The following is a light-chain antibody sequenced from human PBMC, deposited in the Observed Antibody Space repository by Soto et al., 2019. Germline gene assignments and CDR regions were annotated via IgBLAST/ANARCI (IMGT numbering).Light chain of an antibody. V-gene: IGKV1-5*03. Sequence: PSTLSASIGDRVTITCRASQSISSWLAWYQQKPGKAPKLLIYKASTLETGVPSRFSGSGSGTEFTLTISSLQPDDFATYYCQQYNDYSYTFGRGTKVDIK. CDR1: QSISSW. CDR3: QQYNDYSYT. J-gene: IGKJ2*01. CDR2: KAS.